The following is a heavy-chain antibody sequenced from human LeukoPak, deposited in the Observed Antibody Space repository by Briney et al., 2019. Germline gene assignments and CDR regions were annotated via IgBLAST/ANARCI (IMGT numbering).Heavy chain of an antibody. CDR1: GFTFSSYD. Sequence: SGGSLRLSCAASGFTFSSYDMHWVRQATGKGLEWVSAIGTAGDTYYPGSVKGRFTISRENAKNSLYLQMNSLRAGDTAVYYCARDRVVVAATRPRLYYYYGMDVWGQGTTVTVSS. J-gene: IGHJ6*02. D-gene: IGHD2-15*01. CDR3: ARDRVVVAATRPRLYYYYGMDV. V-gene: IGHV3-13*01. CDR2: IGTAGDT.